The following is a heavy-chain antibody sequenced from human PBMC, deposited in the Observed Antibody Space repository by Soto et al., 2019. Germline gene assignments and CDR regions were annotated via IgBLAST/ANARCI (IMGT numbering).Heavy chain of an antibody. J-gene: IGHJ4*02. V-gene: IGHV3-33*01. Sequence: QVQLVESGGGVFQPGRSLRLSCAASGFTFSSYGMHWVRQAPGKGLEWVAVIWYDGSNKYYADSVKGRFTISRDNSKNTLYLQMNSLRAVDTAVYYCAREDVLAAAGSFDYWGQGTLVTVSS. CDR2: IWYDGSNK. CDR3: AREDVLAAAGSFDY. CDR1: GFTFSSYG. D-gene: IGHD6-13*01.